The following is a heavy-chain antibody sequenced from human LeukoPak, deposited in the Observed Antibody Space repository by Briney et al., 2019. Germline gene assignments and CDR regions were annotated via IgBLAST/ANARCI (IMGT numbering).Heavy chain of an antibody. J-gene: IGHJ4*02. CDR1: GASIRSYY. V-gene: IGHV4-59*08. D-gene: IGHD5-24*01. CDR2: IYYTGSTNY. Sequence: TPSETLSLTCTVSGASIRSYYWGWIRQPPAKGLECIGYIYYTGSTNYNYNPSLKSRVTISVDTSKTQFSLKLSSVTAADTAVYYCARHGRRRDGYNYDYWGPGTLVTVSS. CDR3: ARHGRRRDGYNYDY.